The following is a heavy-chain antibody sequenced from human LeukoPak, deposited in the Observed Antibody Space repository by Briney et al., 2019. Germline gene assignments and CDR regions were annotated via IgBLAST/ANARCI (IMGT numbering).Heavy chain of an antibody. Sequence: GGSLRLSCAASGFTFSTYSMNWVRQAPGKGLEWVSSISSSSTYIYYADSVKGRFTISRDNAKNSLSLQMNSLRAEDTAVYYCAREDRAYYFDYWGQGTLVTVSS. CDR2: ISSSSTYI. J-gene: IGHJ4*02. D-gene: IGHD2-15*01. CDR1: GFTFSTYS. V-gene: IGHV3-21*01. CDR3: AREDRAYYFDY.